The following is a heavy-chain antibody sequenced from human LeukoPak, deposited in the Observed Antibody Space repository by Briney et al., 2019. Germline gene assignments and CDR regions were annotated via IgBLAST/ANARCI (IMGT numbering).Heavy chain of an antibody. Sequence: TASETLSLTCAVYGGSFSGYYWSWIRQPPGKGLEWIGEINHSGSTNYNPSLKSRVTISVDTSKNQFSLKLSSVTAADTAVYYCARAYSSSWHNWFDPWGQGTLVTVSS. CDR1: GGSFSGYY. J-gene: IGHJ5*02. CDR3: ARAYSSSWHNWFDP. CDR2: INHSGST. D-gene: IGHD6-13*01. V-gene: IGHV4-34*01.